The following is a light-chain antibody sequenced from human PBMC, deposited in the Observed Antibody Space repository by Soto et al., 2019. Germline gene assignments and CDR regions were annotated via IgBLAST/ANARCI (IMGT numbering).Light chain of an antibody. CDR1: SSNIGSNY. V-gene: IGLV1-47*01. Sequence: SVLTQPPSASGTPGQRVTISCSGSSSNIGSNYVYWYQQLQGTAPKLLIYRNNQRPSGVHDRFSGSKSGTSASLAISGIRSEDEADYYCAAWDDSLSGPVFGGGTKLTVL. J-gene: IGLJ3*02. CDR2: RNN. CDR3: AAWDDSLSGPV.